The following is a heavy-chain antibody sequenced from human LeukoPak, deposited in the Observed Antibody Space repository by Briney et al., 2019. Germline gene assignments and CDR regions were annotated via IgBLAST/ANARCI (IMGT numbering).Heavy chain of an antibody. D-gene: IGHD6-13*01. V-gene: IGHV3-23*01. CDR2: ISGSGGST. CDR1: GFTFSSYA. Sequence: QPGGSLRLSCAASGFTFSSYAMSWVRQAPGKGLEWVSAISGSGGSTYCADSVKGRFTISRDNSKNTLYLQMNSLRAEDTAVYYCSRKATYSSSWCFDYWGQGTLVTVSS. J-gene: IGHJ4*02. CDR3: SRKATYSSSWCFDY.